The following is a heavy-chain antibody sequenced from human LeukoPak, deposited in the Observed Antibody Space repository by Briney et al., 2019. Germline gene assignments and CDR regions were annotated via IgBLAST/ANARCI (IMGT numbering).Heavy chain of an antibody. Sequence: ASVKVSCKVSGYTVTELSMHWVRQSPGKGLEWMGGFHPEDGETIYAQKFQGRVTMTEDTSTDTAYMELSSLRSEDTAVYYCATGLWSGKYLGVWGKGTTVTISS. CDR3: ATGLWSGKYLGV. V-gene: IGHV1-24*01. CDR2: FHPEDGET. CDR1: GYTVTELS. D-gene: IGHD3-10*01. J-gene: IGHJ6*04.